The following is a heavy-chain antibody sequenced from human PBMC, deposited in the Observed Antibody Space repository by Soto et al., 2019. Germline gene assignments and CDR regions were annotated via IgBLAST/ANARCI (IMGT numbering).Heavy chain of an antibody. CDR3: AKLIGYYYSSVSAPNDAFDI. V-gene: IGHV3-30*18. CDR1: GFTFSSYG. CDR2: ISYDGSNK. Sequence: QVQLVESGGGVVQPGRSLRLSCAASGFTFSSYGMHWVRQAPGKGLEWVAVISYDGSNKYYADSVKGRFTISRDNSKNPLYLQMNSLIAEDTAVYYCAKLIGYYYSSVSAPNDAFDIWGQGTMVTVSS. D-gene: IGHD3-22*01. J-gene: IGHJ3*02.